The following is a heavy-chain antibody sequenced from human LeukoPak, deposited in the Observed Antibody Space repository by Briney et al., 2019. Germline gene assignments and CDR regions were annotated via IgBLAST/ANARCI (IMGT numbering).Heavy chain of an antibody. CDR3: ARGVRGVFDY. CDR2: ISYDGSNK. D-gene: IGHD3-10*01. Sequence: GGSLRLSCAASGFTFSSYAMHWVRQAPGKGLEWVAVISYDGSNKYYADSVKGRFTISRDNSKNTLYLQMNSLRAEDTAVYYCARGVRGVFDYWGQGTLVTVSS. J-gene: IGHJ4*02. CDR1: GFTFSSYA. V-gene: IGHV3-30*04.